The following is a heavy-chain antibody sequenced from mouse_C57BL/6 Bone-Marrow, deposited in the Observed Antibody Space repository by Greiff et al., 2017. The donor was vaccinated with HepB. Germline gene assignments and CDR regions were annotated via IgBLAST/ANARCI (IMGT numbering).Heavy chain of an antibody. CDR1: GYTFTDYY. CDR2: IYPGSGNT. CDR3: AGYYGSSPAWFAY. D-gene: IGHD1-1*01. J-gene: IGHJ3*01. V-gene: IGHV1-76*01. Sequence: VQLVESGAELVRPGASVKLSCKASGYTFTDYYINWVKQRPGQGLEWIARIYPGSGNTYYNEKFKGKATLTAEKSSSTAYMQLSSLTSEDSAVYFCAGYYGSSPAWFAYWGQGTLVTVSA.